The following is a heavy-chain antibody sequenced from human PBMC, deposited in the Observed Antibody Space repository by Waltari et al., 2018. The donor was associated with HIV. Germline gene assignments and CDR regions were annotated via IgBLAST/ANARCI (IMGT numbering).Heavy chain of an antibody. Sequence: EGQLVESGGDLVQPGGSLRLSCVASGFKFDDYAMHWVRQAPGKGLEWVSGISWSSGNIAYADSVRGRFTIARDNAKKSLYLRMNSLRAEDTALYYCARGPMYKWFDPWGQGTLVTVSS. CDR1: GFKFDDYA. D-gene: IGHD3-10*02. CDR2: ISWSSGNI. CDR3: ARGPMYKWFDP. V-gene: IGHV3-9*01. J-gene: IGHJ5*02.